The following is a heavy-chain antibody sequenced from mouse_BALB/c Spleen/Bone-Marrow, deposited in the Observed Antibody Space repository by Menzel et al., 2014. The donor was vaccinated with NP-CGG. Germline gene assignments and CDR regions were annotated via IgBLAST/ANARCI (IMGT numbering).Heavy chain of an antibody. D-gene: IGHD1-1*01. J-gene: IGHJ3*01. Sequence: VKLQESGGGLVQPGGSLKLSCAASGFDFSRYWMSWVRQAPGKGLEWIGEINPDSSTINYTPSLKDKFIISRDNAKNTLYLQMSKVRSEDTALYYCERLSYYGRFAYGGQATLVTVSA. CDR1: GFDFSRYW. CDR3: ERLSYYGRFAY. V-gene: IGHV4-1*02. CDR2: INPDSSTI.